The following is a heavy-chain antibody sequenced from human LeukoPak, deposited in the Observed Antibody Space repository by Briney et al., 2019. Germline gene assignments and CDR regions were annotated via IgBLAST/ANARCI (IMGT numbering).Heavy chain of an antibody. CDR3: ATYSSSWYDYYYYMDV. V-gene: IGHV4-59*01. CDR2: IYYSGST. CDR1: GGSISSYY. Sequence: PSETLSLTCTVSGGSISSYYWSWIRQPPGKGLEWIGYIYYSGSTNYNPSLKSRVTISVDTSKNQFSLKLSSVTAADTAVYYCATYSSSWYDYYYYMDVWGKGTTVTISS. J-gene: IGHJ6*03. D-gene: IGHD6-13*01.